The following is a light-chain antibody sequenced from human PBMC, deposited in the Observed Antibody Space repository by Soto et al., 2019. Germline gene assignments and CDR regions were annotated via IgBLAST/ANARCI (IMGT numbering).Light chain of an antibody. CDR2: VAS. V-gene: IGKV1-39*01. CDR1: QSIDTY. J-gene: IGKJ1*01. CDR3: QKTYRTPRT. Sequence: DLQMTQSPSSLSASVGDRVTITCRASQSIDTYLNWYQQKPGKAPQLLIYVASYLQGGVPSRFNGSGSGTDFTLTISSLPPEDFATYYCQKTYRTPRTFGQGTKVEI.